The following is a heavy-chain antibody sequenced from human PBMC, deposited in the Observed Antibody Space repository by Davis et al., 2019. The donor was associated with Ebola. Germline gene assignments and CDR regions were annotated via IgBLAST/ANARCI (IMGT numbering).Heavy chain of an antibody. CDR3: ARQREIFADAFDV. V-gene: IGHV3-66*04. Sequence: PGGFLRLSCSSSIYTVTATYMNWVRQAPGKGLEWVAVIFSGGTPHYADSIKGRFTISRDSSKNTIYLQMNNVSPNDTARYYCARQREIFADAFDVWGLGTMVTVSS. J-gene: IGHJ3*01. CDR1: IYTVTATY. CDR2: IFSGGTP. D-gene: IGHD3-3*01.